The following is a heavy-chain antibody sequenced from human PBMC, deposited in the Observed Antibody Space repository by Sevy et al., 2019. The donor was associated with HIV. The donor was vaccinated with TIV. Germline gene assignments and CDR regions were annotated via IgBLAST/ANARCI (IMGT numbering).Heavy chain of an antibody. CDR3: ARGLAALPGYYYGMDV. CDR1: GFTFSSYG. Sequence: GGSLRLSCAASGFTFSSYGMHWVRQAPGKGLEWVAVVFYDGSNRHYADSVKGRFTISRDNSKNTLYLQMNSLRAEDTAVYYCARGLAALPGYYYGMDVWGQGTTVTVSS. J-gene: IGHJ6*02. D-gene: IGHD6-6*01. CDR2: VFYDGSNR. V-gene: IGHV3-33*01.